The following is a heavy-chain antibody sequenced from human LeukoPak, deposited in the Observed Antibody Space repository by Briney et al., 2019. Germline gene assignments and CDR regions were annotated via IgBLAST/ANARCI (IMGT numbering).Heavy chain of an antibody. CDR2: LYSGGTS. Sequence: PGGSLRLSCAASGFSVSDNYMSWVRQAPGKGLEWVSVLYSGGTSYYADSVQGRFTISRDNSKSTLCLQMNSLRAEDTAVYYCAKQLGYCSDGSCYFPYWGQGTLVTVSS. CDR1: GFSVSDNY. CDR3: AKQLGYCSDGSCYFPY. J-gene: IGHJ4*02. V-gene: IGHV3-53*01. D-gene: IGHD2-15*01.